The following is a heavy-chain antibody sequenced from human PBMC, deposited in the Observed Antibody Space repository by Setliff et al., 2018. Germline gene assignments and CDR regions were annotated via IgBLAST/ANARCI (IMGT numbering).Heavy chain of an antibody. Sequence: SETLSLTCTVSGGSISSGGYYWSWIRQHPGKGLEWIGYIYYSGSTYYNPSLKSRVTISVDTSKNQFSLKLSSVTAADTAVYYCARSSTTYRSGGGSYMDVWGKGTTVTVSS. D-gene: IGHD2-2*01. CDR3: ARSSTTYRSGGGSYMDV. V-gene: IGHV4-31*03. J-gene: IGHJ6*03. CDR1: GGSISSGGYY. CDR2: IYYSGST.